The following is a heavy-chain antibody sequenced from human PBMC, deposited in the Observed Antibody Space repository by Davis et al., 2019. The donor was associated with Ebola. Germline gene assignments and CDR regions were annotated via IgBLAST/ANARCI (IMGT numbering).Heavy chain of an antibody. CDR1: GFTFSSYA. D-gene: IGHD4-11*01. CDR2: ISYDGSNK. J-gene: IGHJ5*02. CDR3: ARGRLHSRGFDP. V-gene: IGHV3-30-3*01. Sequence: GESLKISCAASGFTFSSYAMHWVRQAPGKRLEWVAVISYDGSNKYYADSVKGRFTISRDNSKNTLYLQMNSLRAEDTAVYYCARGRLHSRGFDPWGQGTLVTVSS.